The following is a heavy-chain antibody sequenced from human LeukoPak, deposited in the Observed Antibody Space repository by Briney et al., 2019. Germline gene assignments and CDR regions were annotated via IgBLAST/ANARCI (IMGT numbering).Heavy chain of an antibody. Sequence: PSETLSLTCTVSGYSISSGYYWGWIRQPPGKGLEWIGSIYHSGSTNYNPSLKSRVTISVDTSKNQFSLKLSSVTAADTAVYYCARAWGYSYGYSVLDYWGQGTLVTVSS. D-gene: IGHD5-18*01. CDR3: ARAWGYSYGYSVLDY. CDR1: GYSISSGYY. CDR2: IYHSGST. J-gene: IGHJ4*02. V-gene: IGHV4-38-2*02.